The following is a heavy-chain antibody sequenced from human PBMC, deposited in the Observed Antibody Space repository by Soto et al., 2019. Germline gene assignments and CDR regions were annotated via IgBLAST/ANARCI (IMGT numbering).Heavy chain of an antibody. D-gene: IGHD3-3*01. CDR3: ARCSGEGDFWSGYYNLYYYYYMDV. J-gene: IGHJ6*03. CDR1: GGSISSYY. Sequence: SETLSLTCTVSGGSISSYYWSWIRQPPGKGLEWIGYIYYSGSTNYNPSLKSRVTISVDTSKNQFSLKLSSVTAADTAVYYCARCSGEGDFWSGYYNLYYYYYMDVWGKGTTVTVSS. V-gene: IGHV4-59*01. CDR2: IYYSGST.